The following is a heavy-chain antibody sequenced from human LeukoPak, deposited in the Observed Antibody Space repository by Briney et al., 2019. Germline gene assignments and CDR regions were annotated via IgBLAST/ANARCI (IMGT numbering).Heavy chain of an antibody. J-gene: IGHJ4*02. D-gene: IGHD4-23*01. CDR2: IYSGGST. V-gene: IGHV3-53*01. CDR3: ARDDRDDYGGNPGY. CDR1: GFTVSSNY. Sequence: PGGSLRLSCAASGFTVSSNYISWVRQAPGNGLEWVSAIYSGGSTYYADSVKGRFTISRDNSKNTLYLQMNSLRAEDTAVYDCARDDRDDYGGNPGYWGQGTLVTVSS.